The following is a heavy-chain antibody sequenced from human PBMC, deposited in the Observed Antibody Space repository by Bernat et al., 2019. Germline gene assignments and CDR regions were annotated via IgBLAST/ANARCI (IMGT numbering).Heavy chain of an antibody. D-gene: IGHD3-22*01. J-gene: IGHJ4*02. CDR1: GFTFSSYA. V-gene: IGHV3-23*01. Sequence: EVQLLESGGGLVQPGGSLRLSCAASGFTFSSYAMSWVRQAPGKGLEWVSAMSGSGGSTYYADSVKGRFTISRDNSKNTLYLQMNSLRAEDTAVYYCAKDPYYYDSSGQDYWGQGTLVTVSS. CDR3: AKDPYYYDSSGQDY. CDR2: MSGSGGST.